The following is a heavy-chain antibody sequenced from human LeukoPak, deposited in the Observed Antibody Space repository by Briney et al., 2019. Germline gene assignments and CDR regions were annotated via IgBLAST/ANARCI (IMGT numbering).Heavy chain of an antibody. J-gene: IGHJ4*02. CDR1: GFTFSTYT. Sequence: GGSLRLSCAASGFTFSTYTMSWVRQAPGKGLEWVSSISSNSRYIYYADSMRGRFTISRDNAKNSLYLQMNSLKPEDTAVYYCARVAEAAAFDSWGQGTLVTVSS. V-gene: IGHV3-21*06. CDR3: ARVAEAAAFDS. CDR2: ISSNSRYI. D-gene: IGHD6-13*01.